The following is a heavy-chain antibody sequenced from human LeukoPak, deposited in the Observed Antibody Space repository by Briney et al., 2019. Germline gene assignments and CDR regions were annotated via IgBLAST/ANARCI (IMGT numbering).Heavy chain of an antibody. V-gene: IGHV3-33*01. Sequence: PGGSLRLSCVASGFEFSLYGMNWVREAPGKGPEWVAGIWIGGSEKRYGDSVKGRFTISRANSNNTISLQMNSLRVEDTAVYYCAREREGWSGYYKVFEYWGQGAQVTVSS. CDR1: GFEFSLYG. CDR2: IWIGGSEK. J-gene: IGHJ4*02. CDR3: AREREGWSGYYKVFEY. D-gene: IGHD3-3*01.